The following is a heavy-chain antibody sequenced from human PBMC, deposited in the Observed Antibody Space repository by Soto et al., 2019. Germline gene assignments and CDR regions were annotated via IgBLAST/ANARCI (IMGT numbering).Heavy chain of an antibody. CDR1: GFTFSESW. D-gene: IGHD6-13*01. CDR2: INQDGSEK. V-gene: IGHV3-7*01. J-gene: IGHJ5*02. Sequence: LRLSCVASGFTFSESWMNWVRQAPGKGLQWVANINQDGSEKSYVDSVKGRFTISRDNARNSLFLQMDSLGVDDTAVYFCSRPYSSSRYFDPWGQGTLVTVSS. CDR3: SRPYSSSRYFDP.